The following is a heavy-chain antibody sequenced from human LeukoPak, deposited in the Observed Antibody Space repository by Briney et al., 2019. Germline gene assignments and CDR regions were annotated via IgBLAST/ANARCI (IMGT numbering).Heavy chain of an antibody. CDR1: GGTFSSYA. J-gene: IGHJ4*02. V-gene: IGHV1-69*13. D-gene: IGHD2-15*01. CDR3: ARDCSGGSCSSEGGY. CDR2: IIPIFGTA. Sequence: ASVKVSCKASGGTFSSYAISWVRQAPGQGLEWMGGIIPIFGTANYAQKFQGRVTITADESTSTAYMELSSLRSEDTAAYYCARDCSGGSCSSEGGYWGQGTLVTVSS.